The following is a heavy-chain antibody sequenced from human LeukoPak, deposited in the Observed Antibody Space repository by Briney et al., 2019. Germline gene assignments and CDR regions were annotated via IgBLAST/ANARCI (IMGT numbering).Heavy chain of an antibody. Sequence: GGSLRLSCAASGFTFDDYGMNWVRQAPGKGLESVAVIYNSGTTKYADSVKGRFSIARGSSENTLYLQMNILRAEDTAVYYCARGWEWWDYWGQGTLVTVSS. J-gene: IGHJ4*02. CDR1: GFTFDDYG. CDR2: IYNSGTT. CDR3: ARGWEWWDY. V-gene: IGHV3-53*01. D-gene: IGHD2-15*01.